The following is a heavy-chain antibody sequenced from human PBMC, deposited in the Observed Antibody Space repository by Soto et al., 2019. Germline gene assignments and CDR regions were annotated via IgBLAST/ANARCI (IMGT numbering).Heavy chain of an antibody. D-gene: IGHD7-27*01. CDR1: GFDFTYYA. CDR3: AXXXXXXGTLGLFDY. V-gene: IGHV3-30*03. J-gene: IGHJ4*02. CDR2: MSSDGSKI. Sequence: QVQLVESGGGAVQPGESLRLSCVASGFDFTYYAMHWVRQXPGKGLESVAVMSSDGSKIHHTXSVKGRFTISRDNSKXXXXXXXXXXXXXXXXXXXXAXXXXXXGTLGLFDYWGQGTLVSVSS.